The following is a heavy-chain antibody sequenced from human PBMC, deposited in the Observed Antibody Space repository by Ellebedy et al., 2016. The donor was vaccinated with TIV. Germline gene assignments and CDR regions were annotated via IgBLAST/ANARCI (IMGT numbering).Heavy chain of an antibody. CDR3: ATYTDVYDTSGSFDD. J-gene: IGHJ4*02. CDR2: IYYSGST. V-gene: IGHV4-59*01. Sequence: MPSETLSLTCTVSGDSINTYYWSWIRQPPGKGLEWIGYIYYSGSTNFNPSLRSRVTMSVDTSKNQFSLKLSSVTAADTAVYYCATYTDVYDTSGSFDDWGQGTLVTVSS. CDR1: GDSINTYY. D-gene: IGHD3-22*01.